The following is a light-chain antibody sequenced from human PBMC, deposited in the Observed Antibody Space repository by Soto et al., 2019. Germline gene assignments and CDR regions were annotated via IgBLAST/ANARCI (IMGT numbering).Light chain of an antibody. J-gene: IGKJ4*01. CDR2: DAS. V-gene: IGKV3-11*01. Sequence: IVLTQSPATLSLSPGERATLSCRASQSVSSYLAWYQQKPGQAPRLLIYDASNRATGIPARFRGSGSGTDFTLTISSLEPEDFAVYYCQQRSNWPLTFGGGTKVDIK. CDR1: QSVSSY. CDR3: QQRSNWPLT.